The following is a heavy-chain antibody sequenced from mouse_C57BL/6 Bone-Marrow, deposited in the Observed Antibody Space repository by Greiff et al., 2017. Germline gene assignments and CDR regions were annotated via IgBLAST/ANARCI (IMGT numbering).Heavy chain of an antibody. J-gene: IGHJ2*01. CDR1: GYTFTNYW. CDR2: IYPGGGYT. V-gene: IGHV1-63*01. Sequence: QVQLQQSGAELVRPGTSVKMSCKASGYTFTNYWIGWAKQRPGHGLEWIGDIYPGGGYTNYNEKFKGKATLTADTSSSTAYMQFNSLTSEDSAIYYCARMDGVSYFDYWDQGTTLTVSS. D-gene: IGHD1-1*02. CDR3: ARMDGVSYFDY.